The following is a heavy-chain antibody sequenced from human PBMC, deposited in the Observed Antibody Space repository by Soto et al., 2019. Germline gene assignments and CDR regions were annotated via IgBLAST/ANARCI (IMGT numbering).Heavy chain of an antibody. J-gene: IGHJ4*02. CDR3: TRAPPRRPRGYDY. CDR2: ISSSSSSI. D-gene: IGHD3-22*01. V-gene: IGHV3-21*06. CDR1: GFTFSDYS. Sequence: GGSLRLSCEGSGFTFSDYSMNWVRQIPTKGLEWVSSISSSSSSIYFADSLKGRFTISRDNAKNTLYLQMNSLRAEDTAVYHCTRAPPRRPRGYDYCGPGTLVTVSS.